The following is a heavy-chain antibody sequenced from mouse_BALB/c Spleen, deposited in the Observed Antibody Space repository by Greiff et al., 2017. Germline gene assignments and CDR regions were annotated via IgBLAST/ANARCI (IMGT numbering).Heavy chain of an antibody. J-gene: IGHJ2*01. D-gene: IGHD2-3*01. CDR1: GFTFSSYA. V-gene: IGHV5-9-3*01. CDR2: ISSGGSYT. CDR3: ARSMIAY. Sequence: EVQVVESGGGLVKPGGSLKLSCAASGFTFSSYAMSWVRQTPEKRLEWVATISSGGSYTYYPDSVKGRFTISRDNAKNTLYLQMSSLRSEDTAMYYCARSMIAYWGQGTTLTVSS.